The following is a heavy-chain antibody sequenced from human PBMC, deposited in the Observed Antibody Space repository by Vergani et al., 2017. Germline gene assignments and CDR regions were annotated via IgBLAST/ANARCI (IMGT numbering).Heavy chain of an antibody. CDR2: IIPIFGTA. V-gene: IGHV1-69*01. J-gene: IGHJ5*02. D-gene: IGHD6-19*01. CDR1: GGTFSSYA. CDR3: ARVRIIGSSGWFMRGVPWFDP. Sequence: QVQLVQSGAEVKKPGSSVKVSCKASGGTFSSYAISWVRQAPGQGLEWMGGIIPIFGTANYAQKFQGRVTITADESTSTAYMELSSLRSEDTAVYYCARVRIIGSSGWFMRGVPWFDPWGQGTLVTVSS.